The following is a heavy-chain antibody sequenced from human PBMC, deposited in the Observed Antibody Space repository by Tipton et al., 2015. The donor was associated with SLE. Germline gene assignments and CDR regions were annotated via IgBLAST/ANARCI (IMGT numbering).Heavy chain of an antibody. CDR3: ARGILGDPVAFDM. CDR2: IRDDGSST. Sequence: SLRLSCVASGFTFSKFGIHWIRQAPGKGLEWVSFIRDDGSSTYYAASVKGRFTISRDNAKNTVYLQMNSLTVEDTALYYCARGILGDPVAFDMWGQGTMGIFSS. CDR1: GFTFSKFG. D-gene: IGHD1-26*01. V-gene: IGHV3-30*02. J-gene: IGHJ3*02.